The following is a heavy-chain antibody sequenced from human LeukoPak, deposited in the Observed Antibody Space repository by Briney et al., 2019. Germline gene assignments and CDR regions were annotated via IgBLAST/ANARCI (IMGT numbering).Heavy chain of an antibody. V-gene: IGHV1-24*01. Sequence: ASVKVSCKASGYTFTSYYMHWVRQAPGKGLEWMGGFDPEDGETIYAQKFQGRVTMTEDTSTDTAYMELSSLRSEDTAVYYCATTPPRIAANFDYWGQGTLVTVSS. D-gene: IGHD6-13*01. CDR1: GYTFTSYY. J-gene: IGHJ4*02. CDR3: ATTPPRIAANFDY. CDR2: FDPEDGET.